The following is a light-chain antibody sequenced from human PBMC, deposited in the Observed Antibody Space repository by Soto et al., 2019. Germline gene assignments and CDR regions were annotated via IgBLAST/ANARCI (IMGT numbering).Light chain of an antibody. CDR2: AAS. CDR1: QGILTY. Sequence: DIQMTQSPSSLSASVGDRVTITCRASQGILTYLAWYQQKPGQVPELLIQAASTLQPGFPSRFVGSGSWTEFTLTINSLQPEDVATYYCQKHDSAPWTFGQGTKVEIK. J-gene: IGKJ1*01. V-gene: IGKV1-27*01. CDR3: QKHDSAPWT.